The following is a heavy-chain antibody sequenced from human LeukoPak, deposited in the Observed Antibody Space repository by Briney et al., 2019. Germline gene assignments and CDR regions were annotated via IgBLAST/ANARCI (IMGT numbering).Heavy chain of an antibody. CDR2: IYYSGST. J-gene: IGHJ5*02. CDR3: ARGHPTVTPFDP. Sequence: PSETLSLTCTVSGASISSGSFYWSWIRQHPGKGLEWIGYIYYSGSTYYNPSLKSRVIISVDTSKNQFSLKLSSLTAADTAVYYCARGHPTVTPFDPWGREPWSPSPQ. V-gene: IGHV4-31*03. D-gene: IGHD4-17*01. CDR1: GASISSGSFY.